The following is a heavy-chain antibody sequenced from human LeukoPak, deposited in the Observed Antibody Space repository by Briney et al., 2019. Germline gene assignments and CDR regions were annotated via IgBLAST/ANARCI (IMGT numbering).Heavy chain of an antibody. CDR1: GFSFDDFE. Sequence: GGSLRLSCAASGFSFDDFEMSWVRQVPGKGLEYVSGISRSGRATGYGDSVKGRFTISRDNAKNSLYLQMTSLRAEDTALYHCARVPGSHYYYYMDAWGKGTAVTVSS. CDR3: ARVPGSHYYYYMDA. V-gene: IGHV3-20*01. CDR2: ISRSGRAT. J-gene: IGHJ6*03.